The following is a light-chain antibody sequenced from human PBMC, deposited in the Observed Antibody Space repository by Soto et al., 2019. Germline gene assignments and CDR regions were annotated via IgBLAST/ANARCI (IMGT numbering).Light chain of an antibody. CDR2: AAS. J-gene: IGKJ2*01. CDR1: QSISSS. CDR3: QQSYHSPMFT. Sequence: DIQMTQSPSSLAASVGDRVTLTCRSSQSISSSLNWYQQKPGKAPKLLLYAASSLQDGVPSRFSGSGSSTHFTHTIRSLQPEDFATYYCQQSYHSPMFTFGQGTKLEIK. V-gene: IGKV1-39*01.